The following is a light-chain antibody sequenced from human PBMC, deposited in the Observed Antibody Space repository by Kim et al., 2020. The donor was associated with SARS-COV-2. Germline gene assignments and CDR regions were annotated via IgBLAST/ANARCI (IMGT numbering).Light chain of an antibody. CDR2: DVN. J-gene: IGLJ1*01. CDR1: SSDVGAYNY. Sequence: GRSITISCTVTSSDVGAYNYVSWYQQHPGKAPKLMIFDVNQRPSGLSDRFSGSKSGNTASLTISGLQAEDEADYYCISYASTRSYVFGTGTKVTVL. CDR3: ISYASTRSYV. V-gene: IGLV2-14*04.